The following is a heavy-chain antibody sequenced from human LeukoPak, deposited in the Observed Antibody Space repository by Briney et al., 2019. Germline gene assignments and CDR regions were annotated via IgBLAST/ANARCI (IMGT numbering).Heavy chain of an antibody. J-gene: IGHJ5*02. CDR3: ARDLAVGATRGGFDP. D-gene: IGHD1-26*01. CDR2: INPNSGGT. CDR1: GYTFTGYY. V-gene: IGHV1-2*02. Sequence: GSVKVSCKASGYTFTGYYMHWVRQAPGQGLEWMGWINPNSGGTNYAQKFQGRVTMTRDTSISTAYMELSRLRSDDTAVYYCARDLAVGATRGGFDPWGQGTLVTVSS.